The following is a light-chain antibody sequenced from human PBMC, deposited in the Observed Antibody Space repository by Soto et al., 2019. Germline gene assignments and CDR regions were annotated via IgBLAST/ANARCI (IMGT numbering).Light chain of an antibody. V-gene: IGKV2D-29*01. J-gene: IGKJ5*01. CDR1: HSLLLGDGKTY. CDR2: EVS. Sequence: VVMTLTPLSISVTPGRPASIACKSTHSLLLGDGKTYLYWYLQKSGQPPQFXIYEVSNRFSGVPDRFSGSGSGTDFTLKISRVEAEDVGVYYCMQSVQLPITFGQGTRLEI. CDR3: MQSVQLPIT.